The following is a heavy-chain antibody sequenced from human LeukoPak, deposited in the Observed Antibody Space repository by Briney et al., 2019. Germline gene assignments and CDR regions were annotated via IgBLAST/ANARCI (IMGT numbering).Heavy chain of an antibody. Sequence: GGSLRLSCAASGFTFSSYWMHWVRQAPGKGLVWVSRIKSDGSSTSYADSVKGRFTISRDNAKNTLYLQMNSLRAEDTAVYYCARDEYNWNVDAFDIWGQGTVVTVSS. J-gene: IGHJ3*02. CDR1: GFTFSSYW. CDR2: IKSDGSST. CDR3: ARDEYNWNVDAFDI. V-gene: IGHV3-74*01. D-gene: IGHD1-20*01.